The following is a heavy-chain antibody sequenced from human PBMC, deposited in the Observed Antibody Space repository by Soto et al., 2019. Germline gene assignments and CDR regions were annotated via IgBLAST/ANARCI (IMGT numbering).Heavy chain of an antibody. V-gene: IGHV1-69*13. CDR2: IIPIFGTA. D-gene: IGHD3-10*01. CDR3: AREGGYGSGSYSLSYFDY. CDR1: GGTFSSYA. J-gene: IGHJ4*02. Sequence: SVKVSCKASGGTFSSYAISWVRQAPGQGLEWMGGIIPIFGTANYAQKFQGRVTITADESTSTAYMELSSLRSEDTAVYYCAREGGYGSGSYSLSYFDYWGQGTLVTVSS.